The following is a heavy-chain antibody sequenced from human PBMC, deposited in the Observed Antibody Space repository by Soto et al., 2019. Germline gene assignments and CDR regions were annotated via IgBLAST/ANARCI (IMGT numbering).Heavy chain of an antibody. CDR3: ARGPFTPIVVVAATRPNWFDP. Sequence: QVQLRQWGAGLLKPSETLSLTCVVYGGSFSGYYWSWIRQSPGKGLEWIGEINHSGSTNYNPSLKSRVTISVDTSKNQLSLKLTSVTAPDTAVYYCARGPFTPIVVVAATRPNWFDPWGRGTLVTVSS. CDR2: INHSGST. V-gene: IGHV4-34*01. CDR1: GGSFSGYY. D-gene: IGHD2-15*01. J-gene: IGHJ5*02.